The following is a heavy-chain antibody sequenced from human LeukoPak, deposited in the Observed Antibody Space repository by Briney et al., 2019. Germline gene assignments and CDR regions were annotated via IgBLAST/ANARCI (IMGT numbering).Heavy chain of an antibody. V-gene: IGHV1-18*04. Sequence: GASVKVSCKSSGSSFTRNGFSWVRQAPGQGLERMGWLSVYTGNTNYAPKFQGRGTMTAYTSTSTAYMELRSLRSDDTAVYYCARAPRYGSCEYWGQGTLVTVSS. D-gene: IGHD6-6*01. CDR3: ARAPRYGSCEY. CDR2: LSVYTGNT. J-gene: IGHJ4*02. CDR1: GSSFTRNG.